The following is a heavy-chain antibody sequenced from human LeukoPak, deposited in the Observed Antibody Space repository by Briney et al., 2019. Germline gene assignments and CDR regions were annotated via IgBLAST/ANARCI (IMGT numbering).Heavy chain of an antibody. D-gene: IGHD2-21*02. CDR3: ARELVTAIHFYFDY. J-gene: IGHJ4*02. CDR1: GGTFSSYA. Sequence: SVKVSCKASGGTFSSYAISWVRQAPGQGLEWMGRIIPIFGTANYAQKFQGKVTITTDESTSTAYMELSSLRSEDTAVYYCARELVTAIHFYFDYWGQGTLVTVSS. CDR2: IIPIFGTA. V-gene: IGHV1-69*05.